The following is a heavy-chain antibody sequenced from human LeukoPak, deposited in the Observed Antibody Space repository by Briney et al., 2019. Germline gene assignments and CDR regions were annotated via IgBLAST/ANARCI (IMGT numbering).Heavy chain of an antibody. V-gene: IGHV3-13*01. D-gene: IGHD2-2*01. J-gene: IGHJ4*02. Sequence: GGSLRLSCAASGFTFSSYDMHWVRQATGKGLEWVSAIGTAGDTYYPGSVKGRFTISRENAKNSLYLQMNSLRAGDTAVYYCAREEVVVVPARLYYFDYWGQGTLVTVSS. CDR2: IGTAGDT. CDR3: AREEVVVVPARLYYFDY. CDR1: GFTFSSYD.